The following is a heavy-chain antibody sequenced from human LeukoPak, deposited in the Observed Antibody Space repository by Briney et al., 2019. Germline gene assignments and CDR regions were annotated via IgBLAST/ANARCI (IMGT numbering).Heavy chain of an antibody. CDR3: ARGRTMVRGVSKRSYFDY. J-gene: IGHJ4*02. CDR2: MHPNSGNT. Sequence: GASVNVSCKASGYTLTSYDINWERQATRQGLEWVGWMHPNSGNTGYAQKFKGRVTMTRNTSISTAYMELSSLRSEDTAVYYCARGRTMVRGVSKRSYFDYWGQGTLVTVSS. CDR1: GYTLTSYD. V-gene: IGHV1-8*01. D-gene: IGHD3-10*01.